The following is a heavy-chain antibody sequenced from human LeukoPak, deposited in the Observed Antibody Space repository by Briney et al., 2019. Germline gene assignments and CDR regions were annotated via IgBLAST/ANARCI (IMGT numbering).Heavy chain of an antibody. V-gene: IGHV3-9*01. CDR1: GFTFDEHA. CDR2: ISWNSGSI. Sequence: GGSLRLSCAGSGFTFDEHAMHWVRQAPGTGLEWVSGISWNSGSIAYADSVKGRFTISRDNAKNLLFLQMSSLRAADTALYYCVKGHCSSSSCFPNYYYYMDVWGTGTTVTVSS. CDR3: VKGHCSSSSCFPNYYYYMDV. D-gene: IGHD2-15*01. J-gene: IGHJ6*03.